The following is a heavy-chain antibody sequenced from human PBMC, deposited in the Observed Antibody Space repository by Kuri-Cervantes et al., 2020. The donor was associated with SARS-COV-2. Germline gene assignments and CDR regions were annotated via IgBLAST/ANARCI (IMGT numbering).Heavy chain of an antibody. CDR1: GYTFTSYY. CDR3: AKAMTDDFWSTYGMDV. D-gene: IGHD3-3*01. V-gene: IGHV1-46*01. Sequence: ASVKVSCKASGYTFTSYYMHWVRQAPGQGLEWMGIINPSGGSTSYAQKFQGRVTMTRDTSTSTVYMELSNLRSEDTAIYYCAKAMTDDFWSTYGMDVWGQGTTVTVSS. J-gene: IGHJ6*02. CDR2: INPSGGST.